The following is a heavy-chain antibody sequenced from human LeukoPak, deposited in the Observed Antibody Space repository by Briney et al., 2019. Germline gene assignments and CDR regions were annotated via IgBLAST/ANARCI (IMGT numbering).Heavy chain of an antibody. CDR1: GYTFTSYG. V-gene: IGHV1-2*02. CDR2: INPSSGGT. D-gene: IGHD3-22*01. J-gene: IGHJ4*02. Sequence: ASVKVSCKASGYTFTSYGISWVRQAPGQGLEWMGWINPSSGGTNYAQKFQGRVTVTRDTSISTAYMELSRLRSDDTAVYYCARDLWYDSSGALDYWGQGTLVTVSS. CDR3: ARDLWYDSSGALDY.